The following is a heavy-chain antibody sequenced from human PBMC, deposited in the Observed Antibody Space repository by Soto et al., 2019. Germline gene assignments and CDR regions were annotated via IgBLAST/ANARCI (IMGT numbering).Heavy chain of an antibody. CDR2: ISSSSTI. J-gene: IGHJ4*02. Sequence: PGGSLRLSCAASGFTFSSYSMNWVRQAPGKGLEWVSYISSSSTIYYADSVKGRFTISRDNAKNSLYLQMNSLRDEDTAVYYCARAGVGATTYYWGQGTLVTVSS. CDR1: GFTFSSYS. CDR3: ARAGVGATTYY. V-gene: IGHV3-48*02. D-gene: IGHD1-26*01.